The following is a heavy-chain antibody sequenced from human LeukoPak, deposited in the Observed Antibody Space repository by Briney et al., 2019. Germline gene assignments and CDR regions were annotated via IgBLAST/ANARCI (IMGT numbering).Heavy chain of an antibody. Sequence: TGGSLRLSCAASGFTVSSNYMSWVRQAPGKGLEWVSVIYSGGSTYYADSVKGRFTISRDNSKNTLYLQMNSLRAEDTAVYYCARDHSEYSSGWPYYYHYYMDVWGKGTTVTVSS. CDR2: IYSGGST. J-gene: IGHJ6*03. CDR3: ARDHSEYSSGWPYYYHYYMDV. D-gene: IGHD6-19*01. CDR1: GFTVSSNY. V-gene: IGHV3-66*02.